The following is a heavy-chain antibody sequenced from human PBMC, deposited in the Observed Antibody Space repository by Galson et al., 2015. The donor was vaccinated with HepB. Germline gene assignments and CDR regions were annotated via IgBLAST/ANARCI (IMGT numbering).Heavy chain of an antibody. CDR3: ARLARCGGDCHYPHYYYYMDV. J-gene: IGHJ6*03. CDR1: GYSFTSYW. CDR2: IDPSDSYT. Sequence: QSGAEVKKPGESLRISCKGSGYSFTSYWISWVRQMPGKGLEWMGRIDPSDSYTNYSPSFQGHVTISADKSISTAYLQWSSLKASDTAMYYCARLARCGGDCHYPHYYYYMDVWGKGTTVTVSS. D-gene: IGHD2-21*01. V-gene: IGHV5-10-1*01.